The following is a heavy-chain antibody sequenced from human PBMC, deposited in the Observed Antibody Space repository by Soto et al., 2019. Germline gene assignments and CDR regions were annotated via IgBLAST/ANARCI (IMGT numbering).Heavy chain of an antibody. D-gene: IGHD6-6*01. V-gene: IGHV3-7*01. CDR2: IKPDGSGK. J-gene: IGHJ4*02. CDR1: GFTFRSNW. Sequence: QPGGSLRLSCAASGFTFRSNWMSWVRQAPGRGLEWVANIKPDGSGKYYLDSVRGRFTISRDNAENSLFLQIDSLRVEDTAVYYCARDVGVQELDYWGQGTLVTVSS. CDR3: ARDVGVQELDY.